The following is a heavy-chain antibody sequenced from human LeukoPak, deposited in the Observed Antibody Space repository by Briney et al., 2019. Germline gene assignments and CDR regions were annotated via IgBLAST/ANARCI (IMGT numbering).Heavy chain of an antibody. CDR1: GFTFSSYA. J-gene: IGHJ4*02. V-gene: IGHV3-23*01. CDR2: ISGSGGST. D-gene: IGHD1-26*01. CDR3: AKGAFPGSYYYFDY. Sequence: GGSLRLSCAASGFTFSSYAMSWVRQAPGKGLEWVSAISGSGGSTYYADSVKGRFAISRDNSKNTLCLQMNSLRAEDTAVYYCAKGAFPGSYYYFDYWGQGTLVTVSS.